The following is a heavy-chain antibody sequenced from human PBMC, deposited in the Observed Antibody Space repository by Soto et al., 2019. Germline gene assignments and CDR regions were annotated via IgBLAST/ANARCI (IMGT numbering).Heavy chain of an antibody. CDR3: ARGVTNPRIAVDLDY. CDR2: ISAYNGNT. V-gene: IGHV1-18*01. D-gene: IGHD6-19*01. J-gene: IGHJ4*02. Sequence: ASVKVSCKASGYTFTSSGISWVRQAPGQGLEWMGWISAYNGNTNYAQKLQGRVTMTTDTSTSTAYMELRSLRSDDTAVYYCARGVTNPRIAVDLDYWGQGTLVTVSS. CDR1: GYTFTSSG.